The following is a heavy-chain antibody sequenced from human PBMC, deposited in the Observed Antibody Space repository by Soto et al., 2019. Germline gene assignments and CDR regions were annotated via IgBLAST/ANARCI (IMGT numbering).Heavy chain of an antibody. J-gene: IGHJ6*02. CDR1: GFTFSSYG. Sequence: PGGSLRLSCAASGFTFSSYGMHWVRQAPGKGLEWVAVISYDGSNKYYADSVKGRFTISRDNSKNTLYLQMNSLRAEDTAVYYCANLMAGXVAAINDLNYYYYGMDVWGQGTTVTVSS. V-gene: IGHV3-30*18. CDR3: ANLMAGXVAAINDLNYYYYGMDV. CDR2: ISYDGSNK. D-gene: IGHD2-15*01.